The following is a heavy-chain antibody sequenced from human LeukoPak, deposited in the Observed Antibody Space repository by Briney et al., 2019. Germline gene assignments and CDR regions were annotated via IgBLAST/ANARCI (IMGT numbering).Heavy chain of an antibody. CDR2: ISRSGSTK. CDR1: GFTFSDYN. V-gene: IGHV3-11*04. D-gene: IGHD3-3*01. Sequence: GGSLRLSCAASGFTFSDYNMWWIRQAPGKGLEWVSSISRSGSTKYYADSVKGRFTISRDNAKNSLFLQMNSLRAEDTAVYYCARARQYDFWSGYSYYFDYWGQGTLVTVSS. J-gene: IGHJ4*02. CDR3: ARARQYDFWSGYSYYFDY.